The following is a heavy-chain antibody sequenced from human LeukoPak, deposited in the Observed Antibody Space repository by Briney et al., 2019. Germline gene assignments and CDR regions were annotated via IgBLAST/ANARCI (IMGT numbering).Heavy chain of an antibody. CDR1: GFTFNIYS. CDR2: IWNDGSNK. D-gene: IGHD2-2*01. J-gene: IGHJ4*02. V-gene: IGHV3-33*08. CDR3: ARDYCSSTSCLFDY. Sequence: GGSLRLSCAASGFTFNIYSMNWARQAPGKGLEWVAVIWNDGSNKYYADSVKGRFTISRDNSKNTLYLQMNSLRAEDTAVYYCARDYCSSTSCLFDYWGQGTLVTVSS.